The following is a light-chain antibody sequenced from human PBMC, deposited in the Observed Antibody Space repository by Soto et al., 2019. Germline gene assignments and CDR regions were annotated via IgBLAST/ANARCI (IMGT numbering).Light chain of an antibody. Sequence: AIRMPQSPSSLSASTGDSFTITCRASQGISSYLAWYQQKPGKANKLLIYAASTLQSGVPSRFSGSGSGTDFTLTISCLQSEEFATYYCKKYYSYPWTFGKGNKVDIK. J-gene: IGKJ1*01. V-gene: IGKV1-8*01. CDR1: QGISSY. CDR2: AAS. CDR3: KKYYSYPWT.